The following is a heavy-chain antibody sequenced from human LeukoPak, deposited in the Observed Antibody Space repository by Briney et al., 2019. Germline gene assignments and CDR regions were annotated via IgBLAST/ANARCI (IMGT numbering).Heavy chain of an antibody. CDR1: GFIFTSNR. J-gene: IGHJ3*02. V-gene: IGHV3-7*01. CDR3: AKDRRDGYEGDAFDI. Sequence: GGSLRLSCAASGFIFTSNRMNWVRQAPGKGLEWVANIKHDGSEQIYVDSVKGRFTISRDNAKDSVYLQMNSLRAEDTAVYYCAKDRRDGYEGDAFDIWGQGTMVTVSS. CDR2: IKHDGSEQ. D-gene: IGHD5-24*01.